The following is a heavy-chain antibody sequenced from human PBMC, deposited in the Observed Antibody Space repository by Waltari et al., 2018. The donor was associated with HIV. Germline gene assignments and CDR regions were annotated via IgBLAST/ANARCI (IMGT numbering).Heavy chain of an antibody. J-gene: IGHJ2*01. CDR3: ARGSGLKVTLDWYFDV. CDR1: DCSMSNHY. Sequence: QVELQESGPGLVKPSETLSLTCTVSDCSMSNHYWSWIRQSPEKGLEWIGYIYYSGTTNDKPSLRSRVTVSVDTSKKQFSLKLTSVTASDTAVYFCARGSGLKVTLDWYFDVWGRGTLVTVSS. CDR2: IYYSGTT. V-gene: IGHV4-59*11.